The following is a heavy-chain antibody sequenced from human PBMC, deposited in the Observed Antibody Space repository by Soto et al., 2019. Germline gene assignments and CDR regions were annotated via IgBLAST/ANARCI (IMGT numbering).Heavy chain of an antibody. Sequence: QVQLVQSGAEVKKPGSSVKISCKTSGGTFFNYAINWVRQAPGQGLEWMGGIIPVFGAPNYAQNFQGRVTITADESTSTAYMELSSLRSEDTAGYFCARDREPDYDFWTGFPLWGQGTLVTVSS. CDR2: IIPVFGAP. J-gene: IGHJ4*02. CDR3: ARDREPDYDFWTGFPL. V-gene: IGHV1-69*01. CDR1: GGTFFNYA. D-gene: IGHD3-3*01.